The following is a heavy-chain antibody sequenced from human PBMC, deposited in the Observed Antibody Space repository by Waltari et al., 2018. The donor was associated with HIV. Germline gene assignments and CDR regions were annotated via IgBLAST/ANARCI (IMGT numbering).Heavy chain of an antibody. CDR1: GFTFSSYG. J-gene: IGHJ6*02. CDR3: ARDFVWFGEIYYGMDV. Sequence: QVQLVESGGGVVQPGRSLRLSCAASGFTFSSYGMPWVRQAPGKGLEWVAVIWYDGSNKYYADSVKGRFTISRDNSKNTLYLQMNSLRAEDTAVYYCARDFVWFGEIYYGMDVWGQGTTVTVSS. D-gene: IGHD3-10*01. V-gene: IGHV3-33*01. CDR2: IWYDGSNK.